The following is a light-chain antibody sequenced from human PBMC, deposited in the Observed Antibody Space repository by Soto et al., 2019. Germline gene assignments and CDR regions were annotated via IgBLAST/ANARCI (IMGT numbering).Light chain of an antibody. CDR3: QQFGSSSWT. CDR2: GAS. J-gene: IGKJ1*01. Sequence: ESVFTQSPGTLSLSPGEKATLSCRASQSVSSSYLAWYQQKPGQAHRLLIYGASSRATGITDRFSGSGSGTDFTLTVSRLEPEDFAVYYCQQFGSSSWTFGQGTKV. CDR1: QSVSSSY. V-gene: IGKV3-20*01.